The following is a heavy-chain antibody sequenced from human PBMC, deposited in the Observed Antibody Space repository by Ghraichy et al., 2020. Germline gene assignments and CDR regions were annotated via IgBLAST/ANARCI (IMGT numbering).Heavy chain of an antibody. CDR1: GFTFSSSA. V-gene: IGHV3-23*01. CDR3: AKGGIGLSGLDY. Sequence: GGSLRLSCAASGFTFSSSAMSWVRQAPGKGLEWVSSITNSGDRTYYADSVKGRFTISRDNSKDTLYLQMNSLRAEDTDLYYCAKGGIGLSGLDYWGQGILVTVSS. D-gene: IGHD1-1*01. J-gene: IGHJ4*02. CDR2: ITNSGDRT.